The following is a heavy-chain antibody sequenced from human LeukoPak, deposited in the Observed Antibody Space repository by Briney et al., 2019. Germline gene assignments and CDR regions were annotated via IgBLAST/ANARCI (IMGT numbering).Heavy chain of an antibody. CDR1: GFTFSSYA. Sequence: GGSLRLSCPASGFTFSSYAMTWVRQTPGKGLEWVSAISGGGGATYYADSVKGLFTISRDNSKNTLYLQMDSLRAEDTAIYYCAKSLAPCGGSCYEKYYFDYWGQGTLVTVSS. CDR2: ISGGGGAT. D-gene: IGHD2-15*01. CDR3: AKSLAPCGGSCYEKYYFDY. V-gene: IGHV3-23*01. J-gene: IGHJ4*02.